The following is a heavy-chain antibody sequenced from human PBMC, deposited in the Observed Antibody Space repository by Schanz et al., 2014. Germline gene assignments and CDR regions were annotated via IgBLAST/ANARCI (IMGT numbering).Heavy chain of an antibody. CDR3: AKGESGAHGAFDI. J-gene: IGHJ3*02. V-gene: IGHV3-30*18. CDR1: GITLSGYG. Sequence: VQLVESGGGVVQPGRSLRLSCAASGITLSGYGLHWVRQAPGKGLEWVGFISFDGRNTGYAHSVKGRFIISRDNSKNNSKKTRYRQVDSLGAEDAKVYCCAKGESGAHGAFDIWGRGTMVTVSS. CDR2: ISFDGRNT. D-gene: IGHD3-10*01.